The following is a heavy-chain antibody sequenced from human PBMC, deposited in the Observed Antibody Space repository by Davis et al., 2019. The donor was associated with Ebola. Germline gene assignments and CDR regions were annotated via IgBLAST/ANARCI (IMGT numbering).Heavy chain of an antibody. CDR2: IIPIFGTA. Sequence: SVKVSCKASGYTFTSYGISWVRQAPGQGLEWMGGIIPIFGTANYAQKFQGRVTITADESTSTAYMELSSLRSEDTAVYYCATPDGYCSSTSCYSLGRYYGMDVWGQGTTVTVSS. D-gene: IGHD2-2*03. V-gene: IGHV1-69*13. CDR3: ATPDGYCSSTSCYSLGRYYGMDV. CDR1: GYTFTSYG. J-gene: IGHJ6*02.